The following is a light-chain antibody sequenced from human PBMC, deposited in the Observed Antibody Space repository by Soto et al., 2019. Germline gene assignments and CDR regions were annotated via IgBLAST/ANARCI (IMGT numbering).Light chain of an antibody. Sequence: VLTQSAGAVSLSPGERVTLSCRASQSVSSNLAWYQQKPGQAPRLLIYGASTRATGIPARFSGSGSGTEFTLTISSLQSEDFAVYFCQQYNNWPPWTLGQGTKVDNK. CDR1: QSVSSN. CDR2: GAS. CDR3: QQYNNWPPWT. J-gene: IGKJ1*01. V-gene: IGKV3-15*01.